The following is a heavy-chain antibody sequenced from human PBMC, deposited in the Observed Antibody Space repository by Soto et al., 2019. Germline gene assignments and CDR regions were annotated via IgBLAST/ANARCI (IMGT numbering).Heavy chain of an antibody. V-gene: IGHV3-23*01. J-gene: IGHJ4*02. D-gene: IGHD3-3*01. Sequence: HPGGSLRLSCAASGFTFSSYAMSWVRQAPGKGLEWVSAISGSGGSTYYADSVKGRFTISRDNSKNTLYLQMNSLRAEDTAVYYCAKDLRDFWSGPDYWGQGTLVTVSS. CDR3: AKDLRDFWSGPDY. CDR1: GFTFSSYA. CDR2: ISGSGGST.